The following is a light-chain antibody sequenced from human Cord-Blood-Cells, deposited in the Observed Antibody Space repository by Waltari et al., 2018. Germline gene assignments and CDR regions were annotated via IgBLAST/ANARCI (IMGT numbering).Light chain of an antibody. CDR1: QSVSSRY. V-gene: IGKV3-20*01. Sequence: EIVLTHSPGPLSLSPGERATLPCRASQSVSSRYLAWYQQKPSQAPRLLIYGASSRATRIPDRFSGSGSGTDFTLTISRLEPEDFAVYYCQQYGSSPPWTFGQGTKVEIK. J-gene: IGKJ1*01. CDR2: GAS. CDR3: QQYGSSPPWT.